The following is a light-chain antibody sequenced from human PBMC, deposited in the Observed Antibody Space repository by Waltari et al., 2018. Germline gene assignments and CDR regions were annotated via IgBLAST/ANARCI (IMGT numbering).Light chain of an antibody. Sequence: DIQMTQSPSSLSASWGDRVTITCQASQDITIRLNWYQKRPGKAPKLLIYDASNLERGVPSRYSGSGSGTDFSFTIANLLPEDIATYYCLQYDDFPMAFGQGTRLDIK. CDR2: DAS. V-gene: IGKV1-33*01. CDR1: QDITIR. J-gene: IGKJ5*01. CDR3: LQYDDFPMA.